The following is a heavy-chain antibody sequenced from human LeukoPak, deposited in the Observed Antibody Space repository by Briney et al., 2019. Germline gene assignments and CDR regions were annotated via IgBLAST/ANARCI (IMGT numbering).Heavy chain of an antibody. V-gene: IGHV1-18*01. D-gene: IGHD2-2*01. CDR2: ISAYNGNT. CDR1: GYTFTSYG. CDR3: ARIGRYCSSTSCYPSGFDY. Sequence: ASVKVSCKASGYTFTSYGISWVRQAPGQGLEWMGWISAYNGNTNCAQKLQGRVTMTTDTSTSTAYMELRSLRSDDTAVYYCARIGRYCSSTSCYPSGFDYWGQGTLVTVSS. J-gene: IGHJ4*02.